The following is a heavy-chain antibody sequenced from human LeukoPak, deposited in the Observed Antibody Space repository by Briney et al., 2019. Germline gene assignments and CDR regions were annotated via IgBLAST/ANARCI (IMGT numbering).Heavy chain of an antibody. D-gene: IGHD3-22*01. CDR2: IYYSGST. V-gene: IGHV4-59*08. J-gene: IGHJ4*02. CDR1: GGSIRSYY. CDR3: ARHGYYYDSSGYYYFDY. Sequence: PSETLSLTCTVSGGSIRSYYWSWLRQPPGKGLEWIGHIYYSGSTNYNPSLKSRVTISVDTSKNQFSLKLSSVTAADTAVYYCARHGYYYDSSGYYYFDYWGQGTLVTVSS.